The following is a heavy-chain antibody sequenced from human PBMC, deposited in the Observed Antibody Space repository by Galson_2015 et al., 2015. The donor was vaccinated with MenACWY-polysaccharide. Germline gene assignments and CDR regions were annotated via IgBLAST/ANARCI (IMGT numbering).Heavy chain of an antibody. Sequence: SVKVSCKASGGTLSSYAISWVRQAPGQGLEWMGGIIPIFGTANYAQKFQGRVTITADKSTSTAYMELSSLRSEDTAVYYCAREGVPAARPFDYWGQGTLVTVSS. CDR3: AREGVPAARPFDY. J-gene: IGHJ4*02. CDR2: IIPIFGTA. V-gene: IGHV1-69*06. CDR1: GGTLSSYA. D-gene: IGHD2-2*01.